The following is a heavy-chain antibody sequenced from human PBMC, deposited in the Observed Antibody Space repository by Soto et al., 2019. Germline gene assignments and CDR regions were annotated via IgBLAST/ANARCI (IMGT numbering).Heavy chain of an antibody. V-gene: IGHV1-46*01. D-gene: IGHD4-4*01. CDR3: ARDRGTLNSHTYYYYGMDV. J-gene: IGHJ6*02. CDR2: INPSGGST. Sequence: GASVKVSCKASGYTFTSYYMHWVRQAPGQGLEWMGIINPSGGSTSYAQKFQGRVTMTRDTSTSTVYMELSSLRSEDTAVYYCARDRGTLNSHTYYYYGMDVWGQGTTVTVSS. CDR1: GYTFTSYY.